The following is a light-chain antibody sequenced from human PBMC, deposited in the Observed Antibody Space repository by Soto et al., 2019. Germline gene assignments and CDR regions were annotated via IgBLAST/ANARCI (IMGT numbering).Light chain of an antibody. CDR2: APS. V-gene: IGKV3-15*01. CDR1: QSVNRN. J-gene: IGKJ5*01. Sequence: EILLTQSPATLSVSPGERATLSCRSSQSVNRNLGWYQQKPGQAPRLLIFAPSTRAPGIPAMFSGSGSGTEFTLTISGLQSEDFAVYYCQQYNSWTSITFGQGTRLEVK. CDR3: QQYNSWTSIT.